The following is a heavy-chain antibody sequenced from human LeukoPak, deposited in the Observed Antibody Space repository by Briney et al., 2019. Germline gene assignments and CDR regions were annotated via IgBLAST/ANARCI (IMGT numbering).Heavy chain of an antibody. J-gene: IGHJ4*02. CDR1: GGSISSGDYY. D-gene: IGHD3-3*01. CDR2: IYYSGST. V-gene: IGHV4-30-4*08. Sequence: KTSQTLPLTCTVSGGSISSGDYYWGWIRQPPGKGLEWIGYIYYSGSTYYNPSLKSRVTISVDTSKNQFSLKLSSVTAADTAVYYCASSPDFLKGGWGPFDYWGQGTLVTVSS. CDR3: ASSPDFLKGGWGPFDY.